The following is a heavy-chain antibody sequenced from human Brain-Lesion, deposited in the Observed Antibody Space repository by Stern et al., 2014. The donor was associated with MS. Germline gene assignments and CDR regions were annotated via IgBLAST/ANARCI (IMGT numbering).Heavy chain of an antibody. CDR2: FDPEDGET. J-gene: IGHJ4*02. V-gene: IGHV1-24*01. CDR3: ATLSPGACGNYYRHFDY. Sequence: VQLVQSGAEVKKPGASVKVSCKVSGYTLTELSMHWVRQAPRKGLVWMGGFDPEDGETIYAQKFQGRVTMTEDTSTDTAYMELSSLRSEDTAVYYCATLSPGACGNYYRHFDYWGQGTLVTVSS. D-gene: IGHD1-26*01. CDR1: GYTLTELS.